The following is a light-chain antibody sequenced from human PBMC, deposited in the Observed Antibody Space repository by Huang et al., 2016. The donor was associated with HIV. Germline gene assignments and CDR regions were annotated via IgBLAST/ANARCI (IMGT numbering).Light chain of an antibody. CDR1: QSVGSN. CDR3: QQYYNWPT. CDR2: GAT. J-gene: IGKJ5*01. V-gene: IGKV3-15*01. Sequence: EMVLTQSPGTLSVSPGDRATLSCRASQSVGSNLAWYQQKPGQAPRLRSYGATTRASGMPVRFSGSGSGTAFTLTINSLQSEDFAVYYCQQYYNWPTFGQGTRLEIK.